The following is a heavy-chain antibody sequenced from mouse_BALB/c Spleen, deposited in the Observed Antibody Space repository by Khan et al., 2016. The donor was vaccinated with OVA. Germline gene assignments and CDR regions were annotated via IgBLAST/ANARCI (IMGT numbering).Heavy chain of an antibody. J-gene: IGHJ2*01. Sequence: QVQLKESGPGLVAPSQSLSITCTVTGFSSTSYAIHWIRQPPGKGLEWLGIIWAGGSTNYNSALMSRLSISKDNSKSQVFLKMNSLQTHDTAMYYCARNREPDYFDYWGQGTTLTVSS. CDR2: IWAGGST. V-gene: IGHV2-9*02. CDR1: GFSSTSYA. CDR3: ARNREPDYFDY.